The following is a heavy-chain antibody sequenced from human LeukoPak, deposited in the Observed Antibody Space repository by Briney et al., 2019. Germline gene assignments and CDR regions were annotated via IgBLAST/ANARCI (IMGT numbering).Heavy chain of an antibody. CDR2: TIPIFGTA. J-gene: IGHJ4*02. D-gene: IGHD4-23*01. V-gene: IGHV1-69*13. CDR3: ARGKWSTVTPYFDY. Sequence: SVKVSCKASGGTFSSYAISWVRQAPGQGLEWMGGTIPIFGTANYAQKFQGRVTITADESTSTAYMELSSLRSEDTAVYYCARGKWSTVTPYFDYWGQGTLVTVSS. CDR1: GGTFSSYA.